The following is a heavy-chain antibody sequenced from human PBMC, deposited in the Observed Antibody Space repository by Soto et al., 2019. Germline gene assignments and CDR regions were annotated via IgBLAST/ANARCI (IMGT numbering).Heavy chain of an antibody. CDR3: AKVGSRSWSPDYYSDY. CDR1: GFTFNNYA. CDR2: ITDSADDT. V-gene: IGHV3-23*01. D-gene: IGHD2-15*01. J-gene: IGHJ4*02. Sequence: EVQLLESGGGLVQPGGSLRLSCAASGFTFNNYAMGWVRQAPGKGLEWVSAITDSADDTYYIDSVKGRFTISRDNSKRTLYLQMNTLTGEDTAISYCAKVGSRSWSPDYYSDYWGQGTLVSVSS.